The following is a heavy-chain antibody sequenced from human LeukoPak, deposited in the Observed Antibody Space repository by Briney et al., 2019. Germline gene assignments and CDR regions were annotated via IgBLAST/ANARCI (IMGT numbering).Heavy chain of an antibody. J-gene: IGHJ6*03. CDR2: ISGSGGST. V-gene: IGHV3-23*01. CDR1: GFTFSSYA. CDR3: ARNRYDFWSGYYTDYYYMDV. Sequence: GGSLRLSCAASGFTFSSYAMSWVRQAPGKGLEWVSAISGSGGSTYYADSVKGRFTISRDNSKNTLYLQMNSLRAEDTAVYYCARNRYDFWSGYYTDYYYMDVWGKGTTVTVSS. D-gene: IGHD3-3*01.